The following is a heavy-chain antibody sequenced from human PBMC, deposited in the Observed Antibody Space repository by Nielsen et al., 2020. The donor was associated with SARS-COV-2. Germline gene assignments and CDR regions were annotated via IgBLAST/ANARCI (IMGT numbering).Heavy chain of an antibody. CDR2: MNPNSGNT. V-gene: IGHV1-8*01. D-gene: IGHD3-3*01. Sequence: ASVKVSCKASGYTFTSYDINWVRQATGQGLEWMGWMNPNSGNTGYAQKFQGRVTMTRNTSISTAYMELSSLRSEDTAVYYCARTTYYDFWSGYYGGDNWFDPWGQGTLVTVSS. CDR3: ARTTYYDFWSGYYGGDNWFDP. J-gene: IGHJ5*02. CDR1: GYTFTSYD.